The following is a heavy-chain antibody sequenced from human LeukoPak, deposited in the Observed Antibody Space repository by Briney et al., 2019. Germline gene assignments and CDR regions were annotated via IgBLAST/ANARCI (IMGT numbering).Heavy chain of an antibody. CDR2: INPNSGGT. CDR3: ARTPFYDAFDI. D-gene: IGHD2/OR15-2a*01. CDR1: GYTCTGYY. J-gene: IGHJ3*02. Sequence: ASVKDSCKASGYTCTGYYMHWVRQAPGQELEWMGWINPNSGGTNYAQKFQDRVTLTRDTSISTAYMELSRLRSDDAAVYYCARTPFYDAFDIWGQGTMVTVSS. V-gene: IGHV1-2*02.